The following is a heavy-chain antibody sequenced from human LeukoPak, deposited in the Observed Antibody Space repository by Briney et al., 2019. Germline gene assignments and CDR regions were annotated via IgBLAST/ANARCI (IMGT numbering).Heavy chain of an antibody. J-gene: IGHJ3*02. V-gene: IGHV4-31*03. CDR3: ARDRNTHAFDI. D-gene: IGHD1-14*01. Sequence: PSQTLSLTCTVSGGSISSGGYYWSWIRQHPGKGLEWIGYIYYSGSTYYNPSLKSRVTISVDTSKNQFSLKLSSVTAADAAVYYCARDRNTHAFDIWGQGTMVTVSS. CDR1: GGSISSGGYY. CDR2: IYYSGST.